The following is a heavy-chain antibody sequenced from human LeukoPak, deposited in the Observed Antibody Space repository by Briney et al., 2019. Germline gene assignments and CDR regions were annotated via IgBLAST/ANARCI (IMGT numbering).Heavy chain of an antibody. J-gene: IGHJ4*02. Sequence: PSETLSLTCAVYGGSFSGYYWSWIRQPPGKGLEWIGEINHSGSTNYNPSLKSRVTISVDTSKNQFSLKLSSVTAADTAVYYCAPDRRDGYNVSWGQGTLVTVSS. CDR2: INHSGST. CDR1: GGSFSGYY. V-gene: IGHV4-34*01. D-gene: IGHD5-24*01. CDR3: APDRRDGYNVS.